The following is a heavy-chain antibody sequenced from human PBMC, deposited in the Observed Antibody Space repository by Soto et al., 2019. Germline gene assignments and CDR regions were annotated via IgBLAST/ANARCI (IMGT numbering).Heavy chain of an antibody. D-gene: IGHD5-12*01. J-gene: IGHJ4*02. CDR1: GFTFDDYA. CDR2: ISWNSGSI. CDR3: AKGGYNYAFDY. V-gene: IGHV3-9*01. Sequence: DVQLVESGGGLVQPGRSLRLSCAASGFTFDDYAMHWVRQAPGKGLEWVSGISWNSGSIGYADSVKGRFTISRDNAKNSLYLQMNSLRAEDTALYYCAKGGYNYAFDYWGQGTLVTVSS.